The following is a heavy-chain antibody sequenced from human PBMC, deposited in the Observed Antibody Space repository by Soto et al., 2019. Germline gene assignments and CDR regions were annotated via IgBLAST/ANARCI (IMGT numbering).Heavy chain of an antibody. CDR1: GYTLTELS. V-gene: IGHV1-24*01. CDR3: ATGDIPIIPFAY. J-gene: IGHJ4*02. CDR2: FDPEDGET. D-gene: IGHD7-27*01. Sequence: ASVKVSCKVSGYTLTELSMHWVRQAPGKGLEWMGGFDPEDGETIYAQKFQGRVTMTDDTSTDTAYMEMSSLRSEDTAVYYCATGDIPIIPFAYCGQGTLVTVSS.